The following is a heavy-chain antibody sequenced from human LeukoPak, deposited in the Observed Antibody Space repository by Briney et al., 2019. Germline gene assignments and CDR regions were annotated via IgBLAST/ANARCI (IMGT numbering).Heavy chain of an antibody. J-gene: IGHJ4*02. CDR1: GYTFTTYY. CDR2: INPSGGST. CDR3: ARAQEPQLLWFGELYY. D-gene: IGHD3-10*01. V-gene: IGHV1-46*01. Sequence: ASVKVSCKASGYTFTTYYMHWVRQAPGQGLEWMGIINPSGGSTSYSQKFQGRVTMTRDTSISTAYMELSRLRSDDTAVYYCARAQEPQLLWFGELYYWGQGPLVTVSS.